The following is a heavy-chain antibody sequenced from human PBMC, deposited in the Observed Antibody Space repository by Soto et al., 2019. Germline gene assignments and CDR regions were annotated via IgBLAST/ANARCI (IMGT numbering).Heavy chain of an antibody. J-gene: IGHJ4*02. Sequence: QVQLVESGGGVVQPGRSLRLSCAASGFTFSSYAMHWVRQAPGKGLEWVAVISYDGSNKYYADSVKGRFTISRDNSKNTLYLQMNSLRAEDTAVYYCARDSKDYGGTGLFDSWGQGTLVTVSS. D-gene: IGHD4-17*01. CDR3: ARDSKDYGGTGLFDS. CDR2: ISYDGSNK. V-gene: IGHV3-30-3*01. CDR1: GFTFSSYA.